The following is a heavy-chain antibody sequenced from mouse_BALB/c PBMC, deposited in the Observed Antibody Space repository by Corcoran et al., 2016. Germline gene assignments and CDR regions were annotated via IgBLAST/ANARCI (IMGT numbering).Heavy chain of an antibody. Sequence: QIQLVQSGPELKKPGETVKISCKASGYNFTNYGMNLVKQAPGKGLKWMGWIKTYTGEPTYADDFKGRFAFSLETSASTAYLQNNNLKNEDTATYVCARRDSSGLVSAWFAYWGQGTLVTVSA. J-gene: IGHJ3*01. CDR1: GYNFTNYG. CDR2: IKTYTGEP. D-gene: IGHD3-2*01. V-gene: IGHV9-3-1*01. CDR3: ARRDSSGLVSAWFAY.